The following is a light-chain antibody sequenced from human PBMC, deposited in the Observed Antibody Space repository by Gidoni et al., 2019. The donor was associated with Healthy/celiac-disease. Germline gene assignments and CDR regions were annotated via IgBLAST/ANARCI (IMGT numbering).Light chain of an antibody. CDR2: GAS. CDR3: QQYNNWWT. J-gene: IGKJ1*01. V-gene: IGKV3-15*01. Sequence: EIVRTQSPATLSVSPGERATLSCRASQSVSSNLAWYQQKPGQAPRPLIYGASTRATGIPARFSGSGSGTEFTLTISSLRSEDFAVYYCQQYNNWWTFGQXTKVEIK. CDR1: QSVSSN.